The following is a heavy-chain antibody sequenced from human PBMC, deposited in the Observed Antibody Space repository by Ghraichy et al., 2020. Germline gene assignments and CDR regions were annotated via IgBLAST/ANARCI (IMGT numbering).Heavy chain of an antibody. CDR1: GFTFNSYY. CDR2: IKKDGSDK. D-gene: IGHD2-2*01. J-gene: IGHJ3*02. CDR3: AREGIVVVPANMDDAFDI. Sequence: GGSLRLSCAASGFTFNSYYMSWVRQAPGKGLEWVANIKKDGSDKFFVDSVKGRFTISRDNAKNSLYLQMNSLRAEDTAVYYCAREGIVVVPANMDDAFDICGQGTLITVSS. V-gene: IGHV3-7*03.